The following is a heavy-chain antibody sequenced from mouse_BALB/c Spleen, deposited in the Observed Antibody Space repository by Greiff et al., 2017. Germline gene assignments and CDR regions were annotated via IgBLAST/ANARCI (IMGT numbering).Heavy chain of an antibody. Sequence: EVMLVESGGGLVQPGGSLKLSCAASGFTFSSYGMSWVRQTPDKRLELVATINSNGGSTYYPDSVKGRFTISRDNAKNTLYLQMSSLKSEDTAMYYCARVRAYGFDYWGQGTTLTVSS. CDR3: ARVRAYGFDY. D-gene: IGHD1-1*01. V-gene: IGHV5-6-3*01. CDR1: GFTFSSYG. J-gene: IGHJ2*01. CDR2: INSNGGST.